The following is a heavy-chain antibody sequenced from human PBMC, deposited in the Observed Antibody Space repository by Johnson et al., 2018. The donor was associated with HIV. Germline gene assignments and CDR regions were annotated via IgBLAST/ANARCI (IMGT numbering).Heavy chain of an antibody. J-gene: IGHJ3*02. Sequence: VQLVESGGGVVQPGRSLRLSCAASGFTFSSYAMSWVRQAPGKGLEWVSAISGSGGSTYYADSVRGQFTISRDNSKNTLYLQMNSLRAEDTAIYYCAKKGNVGSWDLDAFDIWGQGTMVTVSS. CDR2: ISGSGGST. V-gene: IGHV3-23*04. D-gene: IGHD1-26*01. CDR1: GFTFSSYA. CDR3: AKKGNVGSWDLDAFDI.